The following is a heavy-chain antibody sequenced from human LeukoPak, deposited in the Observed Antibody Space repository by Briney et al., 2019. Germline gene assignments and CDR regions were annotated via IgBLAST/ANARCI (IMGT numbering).Heavy chain of an antibody. Sequence: GGSLRLSCAASGFTFSDYYMTWIRQAPGKGLEWVSSISSSSSYIYYADSVKGRFTISRDNAKNSLYLQMNSLRAEDTAVYYCARDQTVYCSSTSCSPSHYMDVWGKGTTVTVSS. CDR3: ARDQTVYCSSTSCSPSHYMDV. D-gene: IGHD2-2*01. CDR2: ISSSSSYI. CDR1: GFTFSDYY. V-gene: IGHV3-21*01. J-gene: IGHJ6*03.